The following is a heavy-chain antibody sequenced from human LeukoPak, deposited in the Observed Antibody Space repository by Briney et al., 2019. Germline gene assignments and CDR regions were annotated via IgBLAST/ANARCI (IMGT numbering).Heavy chain of an antibody. D-gene: IGHD2-15*01. CDR1: GFTFSNYG. CDR3: AKDGGYCSGGSCYSGAEYFQH. Sequence: PGRSLRLSCAASGFTFSNYGMHWVRQAPGKGLDCVAVIWYDGSNKYYADSVKGRFTISRDNSKNTLHLQMNSLRAEDTAVYYCAKDGGYCSGGSCYSGAEYFQHWGQGTLVTVSS. J-gene: IGHJ1*01. V-gene: IGHV3-33*06. CDR2: IWYDGSNK.